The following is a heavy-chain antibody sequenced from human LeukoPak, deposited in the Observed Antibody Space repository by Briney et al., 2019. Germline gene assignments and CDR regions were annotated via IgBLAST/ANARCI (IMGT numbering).Heavy chain of an antibody. CDR2: IRGKANSYAT. V-gene: IGHV3-73*01. Sequence: PGGSLTLSCAASGFTFSGSAIHWVRQASGKGLEWVARIRGKANSYATAYAASVKGRFTISRDDSKNTAYLQMNSPKTEDTAVYYCTRFEVPAAVERRWFDPWGQGTLVTVSS. CDR1: GFTFSGSA. J-gene: IGHJ5*02. CDR3: TRFEVPAAVERRWFDP. D-gene: IGHD2-2*01.